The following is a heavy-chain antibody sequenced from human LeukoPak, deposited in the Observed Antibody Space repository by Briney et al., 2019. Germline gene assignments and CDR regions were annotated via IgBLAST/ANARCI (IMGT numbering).Heavy chain of an antibody. CDR3: AVPYYDSSGYHGDYYYYMDV. CDR2: IYTSGST. CDR1: GGSISSSY. D-gene: IGHD3-22*01. V-gene: IGHV4-4*07. Sequence: PSETLSLTCTVSGGSISSSYWSWIRQPAGKGLEWIGRIYTSGSTNYNPSLKSRVTISVDTSKNQFSLKLSSVTAADTAVYYCAVPYYDSSGYHGDYYYYMDVWGKGTTVTVSS. J-gene: IGHJ6*03.